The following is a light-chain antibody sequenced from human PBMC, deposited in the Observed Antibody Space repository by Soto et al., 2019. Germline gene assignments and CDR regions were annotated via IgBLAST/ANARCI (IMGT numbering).Light chain of an antibody. CDR2: GPA. CDR3: QQFRRSPYT. Sequence: IVLTQSPGTLSLSPGEKATLSCRASQSIPSNYLAWYQQKPGQTPRLLIYGPAGRATGIPDTFSGSGSGTDFTLTISRLEPEDFAVYYCQQFRRSPYTFGPGTKLDF. J-gene: IGKJ3*01. CDR1: QSIPSNY. V-gene: IGKV3-20*01.